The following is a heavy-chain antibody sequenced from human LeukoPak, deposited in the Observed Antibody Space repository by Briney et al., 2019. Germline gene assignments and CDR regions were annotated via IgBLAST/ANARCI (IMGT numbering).Heavy chain of an antibody. CDR1: GGSFSGYY. D-gene: IGHD6-13*01. CDR3: AREGQQLGTLNFDY. J-gene: IGHJ4*02. V-gene: IGHV4-34*01. CDR2: INHSGST. Sequence: SGTLSLTCAVYGGSFSGYYWSWIRQPPGKGLEWIGEINHSGSTNYNPSLKSRVTISVDTSKNQFSLKLSSVTAADTAVYYCAREGQQLGTLNFDYWGQGTLVTVSS.